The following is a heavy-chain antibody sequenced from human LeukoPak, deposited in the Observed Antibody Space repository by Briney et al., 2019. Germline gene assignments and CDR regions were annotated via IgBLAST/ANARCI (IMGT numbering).Heavy chain of an antibody. Sequence: PGGSLRLSCAASGFTFSSYAMGWVRQAPGKGPEWVSAISGSGGSTYYADSVKGRFTISRDNSKNTLYLRMNSLRAEDTAVYYCAKPGSEGPLYFDYWGQGTLVTVSS. CDR3: AKPGSEGPLYFDY. V-gene: IGHV3-23*01. CDR1: GFTFSSYA. D-gene: IGHD3-10*01. J-gene: IGHJ4*02. CDR2: ISGSGGST.